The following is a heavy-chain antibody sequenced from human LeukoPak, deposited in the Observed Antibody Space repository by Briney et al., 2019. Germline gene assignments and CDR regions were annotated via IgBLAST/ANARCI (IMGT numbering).Heavy chain of an antibody. CDR1: GYTFTGYY. V-gene: IGHV1-2*06. CDR3: ARDLRLGELSLGY. D-gene: IGHD3-16*02. CDR2: INPNSGGT. J-gene: IGHJ4*02. Sequence: GASVKVSCKASGYTFTGYYMHWVRQAPGQGLEWMGRINPNSGGTNYAQKFQGRVTMTRDMSTSTVYMELSSLRSEDTAVYYCARDLRLGELSLGYWGQGTLVTVSS.